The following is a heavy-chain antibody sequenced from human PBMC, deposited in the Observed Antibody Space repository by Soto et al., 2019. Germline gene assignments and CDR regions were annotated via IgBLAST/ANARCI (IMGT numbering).Heavy chain of an antibody. V-gene: IGHV4-31*03. CDR2: IYYSRST. CDR1: GGSISSGGYY. J-gene: IGHJ5*02. Sequence: QVQLQESGPGLVKPSQTLSLTCTVSGGSISSGGYYWSWIRQHPGKGLEWIGYIYYSRSTYYNPSLKSRVSISVDTSKNQFSLKLSSVTAADTAVYYCASGSGSYYSWFDPWGQGTLVTVSS. D-gene: IGHD3-10*01. CDR3: ASGSGSYYSWFDP.